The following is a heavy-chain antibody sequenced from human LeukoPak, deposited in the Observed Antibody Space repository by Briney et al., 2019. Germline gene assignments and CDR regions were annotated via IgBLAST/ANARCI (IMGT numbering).Heavy chain of an antibody. V-gene: IGHV3-23*01. D-gene: IGHD3-10*01. J-gene: IGHJ4*02. Sequence: GESLKISCKTSGYSFTSHWIGWVRQAPGKGLEWVSGISGSGVNTYYADSVKGRFTISRDNSRNTLYLQMNSLRTEDMAVYYCAKDLDGSGDYWGQGTLVTVSS. CDR1: GYSFTSHW. CDR3: AKDLDGSGDY. CDR2: ISGSGVNT.